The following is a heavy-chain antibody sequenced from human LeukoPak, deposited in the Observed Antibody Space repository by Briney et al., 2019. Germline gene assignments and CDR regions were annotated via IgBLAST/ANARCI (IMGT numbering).Heavy chain of an antibody. CDR1: GYTFTSYG. J-gene: IGHJ3*02. D-gene: IGHD3-3*01. CDR3: ARDLRYYDFWSGYYPDAFDI. Sequence: ASVKVSCKASGYTFTSYGISWVRQAPGQGLEWMGGIIPIFGTANYAQKFQGRVTITTDESTSTAYMELSSLRSEDTAVYYCARDLRYYDFWSGYYPDAFDIWGQGTMVTVSS. CDR2: IIPIFGTA. V-gene: IGHV1-69*05.